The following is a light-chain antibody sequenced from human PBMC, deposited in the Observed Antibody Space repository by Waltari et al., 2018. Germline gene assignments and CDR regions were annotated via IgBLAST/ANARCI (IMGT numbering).Light chain of an antibody. V-gene: IGKV3-20*01. CDR2: HAS. CDR1: DIVGIY. CDR3: QKYVSLPAT. Sequence: ETVLTQSPGTLSLSPGERATLSCKASDIVGIYLAWYQQKPGQAPRLLIYHASNRATGIPDRFSGSGSGTDFSLTISRLEPEDSAVYYCQKYVSLPATFGQGTKVEI. J-gene: IGKJ1*01.